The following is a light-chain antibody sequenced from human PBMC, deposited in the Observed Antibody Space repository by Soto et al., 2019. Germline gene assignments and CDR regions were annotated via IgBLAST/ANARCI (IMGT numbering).Light chain of an antibody. J-gene: IGLJ2*01. CDR1: SSNIGSNT. CDR3: AAWDDSLKAVV. CDR2: SNN. Sequence: QAVVTQPPSASGTPGQRVTISCSGSSSNIGSNTVNWYQQLPGTAPKLLIYSNNQRPSGVPDRFSGSKSGTSASLAISGLQSEDEADYYCAAWDDSLKAVVFGGGTKLTVL. V-gene: IGLV1-44*01.